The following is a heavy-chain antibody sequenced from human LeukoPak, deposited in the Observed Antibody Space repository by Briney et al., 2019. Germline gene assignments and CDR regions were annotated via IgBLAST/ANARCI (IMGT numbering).Heavy chain of an antibody. J-gene: IGHJ2*01. Sequence: ASETLSLTCTVSGGSISSYYWSWIRQPPGKGLEWIGYIYYSGSTNYSPSLKSRVTISLDTSKNQFSLKLRSVTAADTAVYYCARLKMGAYFDLWGRGTLVTVSS. V-gene: IGHV4-59*08. D-gene: IGHD3-16*01. CDR1: GGSISSYY. CDR3: ARLKMGAYFDL. CDR2: IYYSGST.